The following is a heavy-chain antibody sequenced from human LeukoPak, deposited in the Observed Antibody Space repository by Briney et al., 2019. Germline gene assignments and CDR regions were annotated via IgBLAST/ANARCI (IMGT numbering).Heavy chain of an antibody. CDR2: INPSGGST. Sequence: PGGSLRLSCAASGFTFSSYYMHWVRQAPGQGLEWMGIINPSGGSTSYAQKFQGRVTMTRDASTSTVYMELSSLRSEDTAVYYCARDGVKRWLQLPLEWGQGTLVTVSS. V-gene: IGHV1-46*01. CDR1: GFTFSSYY. D-gene: IGHD5-24*01. J-gene: IGHJ4*02. CDR3: ARDGVKRWLQLPLE.